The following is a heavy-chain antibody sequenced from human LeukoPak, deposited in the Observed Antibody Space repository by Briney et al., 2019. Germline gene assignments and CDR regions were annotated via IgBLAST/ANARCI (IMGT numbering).Heavy chain of an antibody. CDR1: GFTFSSYA. J-gene: IGHJ4*02. CDR2: ISYDGSNK. V-gene: IGHV3-30-3*01. D-gene: IGHD6-6*01. Sequence: GGSLRLSCAASGFTFSSYAMHWVRQAPGKGLEWVVVISYDGSNKYYADSVKGRFTISRDNSKNTLYLQMNSLRAEDTAVYYCAREYSSSSDYWGQGTLVTVSS. CDR3: AREYSSSSDY.